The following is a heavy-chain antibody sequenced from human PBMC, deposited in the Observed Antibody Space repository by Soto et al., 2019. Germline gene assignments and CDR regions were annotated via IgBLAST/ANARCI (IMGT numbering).Heavy chain of an antibody. CDR1: GFTFSNFA. Sequence: EVQLLESGGGLVQPGGSLRLSCAASGFTFSNFAMFWVRQAPGKGLEWVSSISRTGGAAHYADSVNGRFTISRDNSKNTLFRQMDSLRAENTAVYYCAKAYDYIRGSYPRELDYWGQGTRVTVSS. J-gene: IGHJ4*02. V-gene: IGHV3-23*01. CDR3: AKAYDYIRGSYPRELDY. CDR2: ISRTGGAA. D-gene: IGHD3-16*02.